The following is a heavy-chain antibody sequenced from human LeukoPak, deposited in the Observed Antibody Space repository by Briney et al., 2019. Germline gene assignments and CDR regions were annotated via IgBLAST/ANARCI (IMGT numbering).Heavy chain of an antibody. CDR3: AREIVGFGDYYMDV. J-gene: IGHJ6*03. Sequence: SETLSLTCTVSGGSISSYYWSWIRQPPGKGLEWIGYIYYSGSTNYNPSLKSRVTISVDASKNQFSLKLSSVTAADTAVYYCAREIVGFGDYYMDVWGKGTTVTVSS. V-gene: IGHV4-59*01. CDR1: GGSISSYY. CDR2: IYYSGST. D-gene: IGHD3-10*01.